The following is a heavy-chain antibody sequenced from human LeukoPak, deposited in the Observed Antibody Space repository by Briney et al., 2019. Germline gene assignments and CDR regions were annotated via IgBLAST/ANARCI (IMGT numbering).Heavy chain of an antibody. J-gene: IGHJ4*02. D-gene: IGHD5-12*01. CDR3: ARQKRGYDFECLDY. CDR1: GYTFTGYY. CDR2: SNPNSGGT. V-gene: IGHV1-2*02. Sequence: ASVKVSCKASGYTFTGYYMHWVRQAPGQGLEWMGWSNPNSGGTNYAQKFQGRVTMTRDTSISTAYMELTRLRSDDTAVYYCARQKRGYDFECLDYWRQGTLVTVSS.